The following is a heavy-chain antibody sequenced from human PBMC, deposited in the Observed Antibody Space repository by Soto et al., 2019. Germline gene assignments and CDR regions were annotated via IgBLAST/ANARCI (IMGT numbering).Heavy chain of an antibody. Sequence: GXSQRLSCAASGFTFSTSWIHWVHQAAGKGLVWVSRINSDASTTNYADSVKGRFTISRDNAKNTLYLQMDSMTAEDTAVYYCARGPSGWFGYDYWGQGTLVTVSS. CDR1: GFTFSTSW. V-gene: IGHV3-74*01. J-gene: IGHJ4*02. D-gene: IGHD6-19*01. CDR2: INSDASTT. CDR3: ARGPSGWFGYDY.